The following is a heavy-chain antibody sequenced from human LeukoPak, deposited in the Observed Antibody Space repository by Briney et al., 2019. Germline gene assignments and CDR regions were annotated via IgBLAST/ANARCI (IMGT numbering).Heavy chain of an antibody. J-gene: IGHJ5*02. CDR3: ATDGAGFDT. CDR1: GFTFNDYY. V-gene: IGHV3-11*01. Sequence: GGSLRLSCAASGFTFNDYYMSWIRQAPGKGLEWLSYINIGGTNTHYADSVKGRFTISSDNAKKSLYLEMNNLRAEDTAVYYRATDGAGFDTWGQGVLVTVSS. CDR2: INIGGTNT.